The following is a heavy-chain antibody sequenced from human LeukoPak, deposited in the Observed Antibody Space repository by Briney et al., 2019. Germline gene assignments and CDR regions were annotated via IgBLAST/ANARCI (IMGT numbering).Heavy chain of an antibody. J-gene: IGHJ4*02. CDR1: GFTFSSYA. V-gene: IGHV3-23*01. CDR3: AKRLTYSSSWYYFDY. Sequence: GGSLRLSCAASGFTFSSYAMSWVRQAPGKGLEWVSAISAGGSITYYADSVKDRFTISRDNSKNTLYLQMSSLRAEDTAVYYCAKRLTYSSSWYYFDYWGQGTLVTVSS. D-gene: IGHD6-13*01. CDR2: ISAGGSIT.